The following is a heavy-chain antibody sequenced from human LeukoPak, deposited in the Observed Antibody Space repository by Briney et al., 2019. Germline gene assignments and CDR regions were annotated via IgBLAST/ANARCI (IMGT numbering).Heavy chain of an antibody. J-gene: IGHJ4*02. Sequence: GGSLRLSCAASGSTFSSYWMSWVRQAPGKGLEWVANIKQDGSEKYYVDSVKGRFTISRDNSKNTLYLQMNSLRAEDTAVYYCARDLDDILTGYYSHYFDYWGQGTLVTVSS. V-gene: IGHV3-7*01. D-gene: IGHD3-9*01. CDR2: IKQDGSEK. CDR1: GSTFSSYW. CDR3: ARDLDDILTGYYSHYFDY.